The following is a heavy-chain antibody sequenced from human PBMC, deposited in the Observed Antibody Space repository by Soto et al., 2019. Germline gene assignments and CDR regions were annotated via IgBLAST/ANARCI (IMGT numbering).Heavy chain of an antibody. CDR3: TRRAEGGMDV. V-gene: IGHV3-73*01. CDR2: IRSKGYSYAT. CDR1: GFTFSGSG. J-gene: IGHJ6*02. Sequence: EVQLVESGGGLVQPGGSLKVSCAASGFTFSGSGMHWVRQASGKGLEWVGRIRSKGYSYATAYAASVKGRFTISRDDSKNTAYLQMDSLKTEYTAVYYCTRRAEGGMDVWGQGTTVTVSS.